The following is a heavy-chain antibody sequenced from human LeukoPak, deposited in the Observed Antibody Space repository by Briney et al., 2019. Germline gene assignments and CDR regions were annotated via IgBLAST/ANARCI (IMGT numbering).Heavy chain of an antibody. CDR1: GGSISSHY. Sequence: HSETLSLTCTVSGGSISSHYWSWIRQPPGKGLEWIGYIYYSGSTNYNPSLKSRVTISVDTSKNQFSLKLSSVTAADTAVYYCARGRIVGATRDAFDLWGQGTMVTVSS. V-gene: IGHV4-59*11. CDR2: IYYSGST. D-gene: IGHD1-26*01. J-gene: IGHJ3*01. CDR3: ARGRIVGATRDAFDL.